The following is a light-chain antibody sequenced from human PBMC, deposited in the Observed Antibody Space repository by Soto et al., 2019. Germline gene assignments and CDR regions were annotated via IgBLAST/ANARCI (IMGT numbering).Light chain of an antibody. CDR1: QSVSSN. CDR2: GAS. J-gene: IGKJ4*01. CDR3: QQYNNWPPLT. V-gene: IGKV3-15*01. Sequence: EIVMTQSPATLSVSPGERATLSCRASQSVSSNLAWYQQKPGQAPRLLIYGASTRATGIPARFSGSGSGTEFTLTISSLQSEDFDVYYCQQYNNWPPLTFGGGNKGEIK.